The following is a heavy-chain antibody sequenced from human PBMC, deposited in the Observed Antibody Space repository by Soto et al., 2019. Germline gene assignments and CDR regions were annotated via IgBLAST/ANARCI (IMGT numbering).Heavy chain of an antibody. CDR1: GYSFTSYW. J-gene: IGHJ4*02. Sequence: LKISCKGSGYSFTSYWICWVRQMPGKGLEWMGIIYPGDSDTRYSPSFQGQVTISADKSISTAYLQWSSLKASDTAMYYCARLWAPTYYYDSSGYPERFFDYWGQGTLVTVSS. CDR3: ARLWAPTYYYDSSGYPERFFDY. V-gene: IGHV5-51*01. CDR2: IYPGDSDT. D-gene: IGHD3-22*01.